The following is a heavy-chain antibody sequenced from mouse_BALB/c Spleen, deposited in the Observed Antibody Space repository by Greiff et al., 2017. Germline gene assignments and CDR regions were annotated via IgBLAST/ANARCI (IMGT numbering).Heavy chain of an antibody. CDR2: ISYDGSN. D-gene: IGHD2-1*01. Sequence: VQLQQSGPGLVKPSQSLSLTCSVTGYSITSGYYWNWIRQFPGNKLEWMGYISYDGSNNYNPSLKNRISITRDTSKNQFFLKLNSVTTEDTATYYCARGEGNYYYWGQGTTLTVSS. CDR1: GYSITSGYY. J-gene: IGHJ2*01. CDR3: ARGEGNYYY. V-gene: IGHV3-6*02.